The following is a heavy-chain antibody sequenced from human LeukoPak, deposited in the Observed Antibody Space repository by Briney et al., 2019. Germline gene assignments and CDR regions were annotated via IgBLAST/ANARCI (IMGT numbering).Heavy chain of an antibody. J-gene: IGHJ6*02. D-gene: IGHD2-2*01. CDR2: INPNSGGT. Sequence: GASVKVSCKASGYTFTGYYMHWVRQAPGQGLEWMGWINPNSGGTNYAQKFQGRVTMTRDTSISTAYMELSRLRSDDTAVYYCASAAEGIVVVPAAILLWGQGTTVTVSS. CDR1: GYTFTGYY. CDR3: ASAAEGIVVVPAAILL. V-gene: IGHV1-2*02.